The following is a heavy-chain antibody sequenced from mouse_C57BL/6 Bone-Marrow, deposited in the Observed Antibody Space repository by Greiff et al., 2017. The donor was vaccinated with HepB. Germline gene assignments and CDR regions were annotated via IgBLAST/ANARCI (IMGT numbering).Heavy chain of an antibody. J-gene: IGHJ4*01. CDR1: GFTFSSYA. Sequence: EVKLVESGGGLVKPGGSLKLSCAASGFTFSSYAMSWVRQTPEKRLEWVATISDGGSYTYYPDNVKGRFTISRDNAKNNMYLQMSHLKSEDTAMYYCARDRAYYYGSTDAMDYWGQGTSVTVSS. D-gene: IGHD1-1*01. CDR2: ISDGGSYT. CDR3: ARDRAYYYGSTDAMDY. V-gene: IGHV5-4*01.